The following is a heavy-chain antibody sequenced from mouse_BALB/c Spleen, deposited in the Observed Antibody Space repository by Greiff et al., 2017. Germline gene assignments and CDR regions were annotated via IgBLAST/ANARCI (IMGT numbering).Heavy chain of an antibody. V-gene: IGHV4-1*02. D-gene: IGHD1-1*01. Sequence: EVKLMESGGGLVQPGGSLKLSCAASGFDFSRYWMSWVRQAPGKGLEWIGEINPDSSTINYTPSLKDKFIISRDNAKNTLYLQMSKVRSEDTALYYCARGYYGSSYAMDYWGQGTSVTVSS. CDR2: INPDSSTI. CDR3: ARGYYGSSYAMDY. CDR1: GFDFSRYW. J-gene: IGHJ4*01.